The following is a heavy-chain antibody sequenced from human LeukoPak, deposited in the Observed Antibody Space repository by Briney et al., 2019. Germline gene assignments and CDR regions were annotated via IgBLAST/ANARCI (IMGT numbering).Heavy chain of an antibody. J-gene: IGHJ3*02. CDR1: GFTFSNSD. Sequence: PGGFLRLSCAAPGFTFSNSDMHWVRQVPGKGLEWVALIQTAGDTYYPASVKGRFTISRENAKNSFYLQMNSLRAEDTAVYYCARDSRPGYGGAHDIWGPGTMVTVSS. D-gene: IGHD5-12*01. CDR2: IQTAGDT. V-gene: IGHV3-13*01. CDR3: ARDSRPGYGGAHDI.